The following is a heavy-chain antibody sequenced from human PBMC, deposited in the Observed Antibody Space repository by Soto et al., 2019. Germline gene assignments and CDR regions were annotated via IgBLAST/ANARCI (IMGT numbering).Heavy chain of an antibody. CDR2: IDPSDSYT. D-gene: IGHD2-15*01. Sequence: GESLKISCKGSGYSFTSYWISWVRQMPGKGLEWMGRIDPSDSYTNYSPSFQGHVTISADKSISTAYLQWSSLKASDTAMFYCARSRILYCSGGSCFSEDYYYYGMDVWGQGTTGTVSS. V-gene: IGHV5-10-1*01. CDR3: ARSRILYCSGGSCFSEDYYYYGMDV. CDR1: GYSFTSYW. J-gene: IGHJ6*02.